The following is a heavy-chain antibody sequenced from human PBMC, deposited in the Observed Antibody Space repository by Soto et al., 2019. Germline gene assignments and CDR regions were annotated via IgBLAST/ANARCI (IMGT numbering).Heavy chain of an antibody. CDR3: ARERSIAAFNWFDP. CDR2: ISYDGSNK. V-gene: IGHV3-30-3*01. Sequence: PGGSLRLSCAASGFTFSSYAMHWVRQAPGKGLEWVAVISYDGSNKYYADSVKGRFTISRDNSKNTLYLQMNSLRAEDTAVYYCARERSIAAFNWFDPWGQGTLVTVSS. J-gene: IGHJ5*02. CDR1: GFTFSSYA. D-gene: IGHD6-6*01.